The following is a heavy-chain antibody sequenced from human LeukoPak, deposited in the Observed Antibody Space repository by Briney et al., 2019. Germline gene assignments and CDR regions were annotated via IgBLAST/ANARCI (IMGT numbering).Heavy chain of an antibody. CDR3: ATVQRAQYSSGWDNWFDP. D-gene: IGHD6-19*01. V-gene: IGHV4-39*07. Sequence: PSETLSLTCSVSCGSISSSTYYWGWLRQPPGKGLEWIGSIYHSGSTYYNPSLKSRVTISVDTSKNQFSLKLSSVTAADTAVYYCATVQRAQYSSGWDNWFDPWGQGTLVTVSS. CDR1: CGSISSSTYY. J-gene: IGHJ5*02. CDR2: IYHSGST.